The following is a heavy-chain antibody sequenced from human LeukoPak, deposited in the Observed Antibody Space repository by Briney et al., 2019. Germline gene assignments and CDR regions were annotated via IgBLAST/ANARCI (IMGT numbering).Heavy chain of an antibody. Sequence: GGSLRLSCAASGFTFSSYSMNWVRQAPGKGLEWVSSISSSSSYIYYADSVKGRFTISRDNAKNSLYLQMNSLRAEDTAVYYCARGGDSSSWVRYYGMDVWGQGTTATVSS. CDR3: ARGGDSSSWVRYYGMDV. CDR2: ISSSSSYI. D-gene: IGHD6-6*01. V-gene: IGHV3-21*01. CDR1: GFTFSSYS. J-gene: IGHJ6*02.